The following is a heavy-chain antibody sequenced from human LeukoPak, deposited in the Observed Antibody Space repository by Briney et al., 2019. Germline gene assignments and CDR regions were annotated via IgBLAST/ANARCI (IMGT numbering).Heavy chain of an antibody. V-gene: IGHV4-30-4*01. CDR2: IYYSGST. J-gene: IGHJ3*02. D-gene: IGHD3-10*01. CDR3: ARRVVRGVIGAFDI. CDR1: GGSISSGDYY. Sequence: NPSQTLSLTCTVSGGSISSGDYYWSWIRQPPGKGLEWIGYIYYSGSTNYNPSLKSRVTISVDTSKNQFSLKLSSVTAADTAVYYCARRVVRGVIGAFDIWGQGTMVTVSS.